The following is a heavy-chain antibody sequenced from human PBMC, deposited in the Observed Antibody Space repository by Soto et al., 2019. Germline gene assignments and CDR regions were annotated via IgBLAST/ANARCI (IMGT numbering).Heavy chain of an antibody. V-gene: IGHV3-48*03. CDR3: ARRASC. D-gene: IGHD1-26*01. J-gene: IGHJ3*01. CDR2: IHPSGQPI. Sequence: GGSLRLSCAVSGFTFSSSEMYWVRQAPGKGLEWISYIHPSGQPIFYADSVKGRSTIFRDNANNSVFLQMNSLRAEDTAVYYCARRASCWGQGTMVTVSS. CDR1: GFTFSSSE.